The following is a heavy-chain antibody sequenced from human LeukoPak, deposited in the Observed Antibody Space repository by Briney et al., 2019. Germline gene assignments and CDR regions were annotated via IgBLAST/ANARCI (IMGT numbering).Heavy chain of an antibody. CDR1: GYTFTSYY. J-gene: IGHJ4*02. CDR3: ARDQGGYGDYDGDY. CDR2: INPSGGST. V-gene: IGHV1-46*01. D-gene: IGHD4-17*01. Sequence: GASVKVSCKASGYTFTSYYMHWVRQAPGQGLEWMGIINPSGGSTSYAQKFQGRVTMTTDTSTSTAYMELRSLRSDDTAVYYCARDQGGYGDYDGDYWGQGTLVTVSS.